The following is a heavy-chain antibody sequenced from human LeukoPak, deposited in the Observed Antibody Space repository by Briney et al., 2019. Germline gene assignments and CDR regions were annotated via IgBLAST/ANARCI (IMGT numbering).Heavy chain of an antibody. CDR1: GSTFTINN. CDR3: ARDRQDYYNGMDV. J-gene: IGHJ6*02. Sequence: GASGKVSRKASGSTFTINNIHWGRQPPGQGLGWMGVINPSGGSTTYAQKFQGRVTMTRDTSTSTVYMELSSLRSEDTAVYYCARDRQDYYNGMDVWGQGTTVTVSS. V-gene: IGHV1-46*01. CDR2: INPSGGST.